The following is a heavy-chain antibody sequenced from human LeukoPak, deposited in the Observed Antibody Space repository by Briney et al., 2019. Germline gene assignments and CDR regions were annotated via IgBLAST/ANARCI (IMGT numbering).Heavy chain of an antibody. CDR1: GFTFSSYG. V-gene: IGHV3-30*18. CDR3: AKARRDWSTADY. Sequence: GGSLRLSCAASGFTFSSYGMHWVRQAPGKGLEWVAVISYDGSKYYADSVKGRFTISRDNSKNTLYLQMNSLRAEDTAVYYCAKARRDWSTADYLGQGTLVTVSS. J-gene: IGHJ4*02. CDR2: ISYDGSK. D-gene: IGHD1-1*01.